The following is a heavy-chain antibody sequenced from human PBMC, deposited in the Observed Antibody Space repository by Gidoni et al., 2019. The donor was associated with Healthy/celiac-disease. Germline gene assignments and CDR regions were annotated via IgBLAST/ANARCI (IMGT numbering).Heavy chain of an antibody. CDR1: GFPFSSYS. CDR3: ARDLKAESPGATGRNWFDP. Sequence: EVQLVESGGGLVKPGGSLRLSCAASGFPFSSYSMNWVRQAPGKGLEWVASISSSSSNIYYADSVKGRFTISRDNAKNSLYLQMNSLRAEDTAVYYCARDLKAESPGATGRNWFDPWGQGTLVTVSS. D-gene: IGHD3-10*01. J-gene: IGHJ5*02. CDR2: ISSSSSNI. V-gene: IGHV3-21*01.